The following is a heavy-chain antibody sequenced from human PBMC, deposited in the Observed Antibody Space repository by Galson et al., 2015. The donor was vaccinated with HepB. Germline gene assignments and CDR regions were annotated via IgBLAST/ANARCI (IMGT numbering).Heavy chain of an antibody. CDR3: ARASLGDYGDKRGWFDP. D-gene: IGHD4-17*01. Sequence: TLSLTCTVSGGSISSGGYYWSWIRQHPGKGLEWIGYIYYSGSTYYNPSLKSRVTISVDTSKDQFSLKLSSVTAADTAVYYCARASLGDYGDKRGWFDPWGQGTLVTVSS. CDR1: GGSISSGGYY. CDR2: IYYSGST. V-gene: IGHV4-31*03. J-gene: IGHJ5*02.